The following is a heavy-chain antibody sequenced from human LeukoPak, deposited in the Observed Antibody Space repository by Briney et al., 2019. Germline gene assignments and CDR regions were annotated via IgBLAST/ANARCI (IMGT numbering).Heavy chain of an antibody. D-gene: IGHD3-22*01. CDR2: ISGSGGST. V-gene: IGHV3-23*01. CDR1: GFTFSSYA. CDR3: ARVKSSGPVGASGI. Sequence: GGSLRLSCAASGFTFSSYAMSWVRQAPGKGLEWVSAISGSGGSTYYADSVKGRFTISRDNSKNTLYLQMNSLRAEDTAVYYCARVKSSGPVGASGIWGQGTMVTVSS. J-gene: IGHJ3*02.